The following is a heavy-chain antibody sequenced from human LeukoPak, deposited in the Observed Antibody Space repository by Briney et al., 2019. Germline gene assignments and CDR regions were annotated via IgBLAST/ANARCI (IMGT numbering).Heavy chain of an antibody. J-gene: IGHJ5*02. CDR2: INLNSGGT. CDR1: GYTFTDYY. Sequence: GASVKVSCKASGYTFTDYYMHWVRQAPGQGLEWMGWINLNSGGTNYAQKFQGRVTMTRDTSISTAYMELSRLRSDDTAVYYCARDIVVVPAATAGWFDPWGQGTLVTVSS. D-gene: IGHD2-2*01. CDR3: ARDIVVVPAATAGWFDP. V-gene: IGHV1-2*02.